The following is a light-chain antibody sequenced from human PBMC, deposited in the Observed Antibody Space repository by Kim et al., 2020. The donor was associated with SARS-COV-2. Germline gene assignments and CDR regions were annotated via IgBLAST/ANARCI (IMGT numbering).Light chain of an antibody. Sequence: APGKTASFPCEGNNIGIKSVHWYQQRPGQAPVLVMHDDSDRPSGIPERFSGSNSGNTATLTISRVEAEDEADYFCQVWDSTSDYVVFGGGTRLTVL. CDR2: DDS. V-gene: IGLV3-21*03. CDR3: QVWDSTSDYVV. CDR1: NIGIKS. J-gene: IGLJ3*02.